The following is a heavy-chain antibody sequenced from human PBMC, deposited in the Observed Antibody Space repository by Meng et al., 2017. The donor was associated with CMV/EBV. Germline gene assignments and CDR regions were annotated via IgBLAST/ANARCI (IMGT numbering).Heavy chain of an antibody. V-gene: IGHV1-46*01. D-gene: IGHD2-15*01. Sequence: ASVQVSCKASAYTFTSYYMPWVRQPPGQGLEWMGMINPSGGSTSYAQKFQGSVTMTRDTSTSTVYMELSSLRSEDTAVYYRARGHSQGHLAYYYYGMDVWGQGTMVTVSS. J-gene: IGHJ6*02. CDR1: AYTFTSYY. CDR3: ARGHSQGHLAYYYYGMDV. CDR2: INPSGGST.